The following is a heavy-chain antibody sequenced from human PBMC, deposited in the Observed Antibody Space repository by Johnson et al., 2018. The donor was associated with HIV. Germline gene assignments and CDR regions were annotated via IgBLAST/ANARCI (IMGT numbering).Heavy chain of an antibody. CDR3: ARSFGVTTPGAFDI. D-gene: IGHD3-3*01. V-gene: IGHV3-30-3*01. Sequence: QVQLVESGGGVVQPGRSLRLSCAASGFTFSSYAMHWVRQAPGKGLEWVAVISYDGSNKYYADSVKGRFTISRDNSKNTLYLQMNSLRAEDTAVYYCARSFGVTTPGAFDIWGQGTMVTV. CDR1: GFTFSSYA. J-gene: IGHJ3*02. CDR2: ISYDGSNK.